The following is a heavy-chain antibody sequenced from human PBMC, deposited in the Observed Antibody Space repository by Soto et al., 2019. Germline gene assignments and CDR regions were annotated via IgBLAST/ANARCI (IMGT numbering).Heavy chain of an antibody. CDR1: GGSISSGGYY. V-gene: IGHV4-31*03. CDR2: IYYSGST. D-gene: IGHD3-9*01. Sequence: SETLSLTCTVSGGSISSGGYYWSWIRQHPGKGLEWIGYIYYSGSTYYNPSLKSRVTISVDTSKNQFSLKLSSVTAADTAVYYCARGSGLGRYFDWRFNWFDPWGQGTLDTVSS. J-gene: IGHJ5*02. CDR3: ARGSGLGRYFDWRFNWFDP.